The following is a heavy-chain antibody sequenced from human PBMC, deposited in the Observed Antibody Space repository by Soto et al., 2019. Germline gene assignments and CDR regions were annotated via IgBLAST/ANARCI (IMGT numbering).Heavy chain of an antibody. CDR2: IYPGDSDT. CDR1: GCSFTSYW. D-gene: IGHD5-18*01. CDR3: ARYFTDTAIVSDGMDV. V-gene: IGHV5-51*01. J-gene: IGHJ6*02. Sequence: GEALKISGKGSGCSFTSYWIGWVRQMPGKGLEWMGIIYPGDSDTRYSPSFQGQVTISADKSISTAYLQWSSLKASDTAMYYCARYFTDTAIVSDGMDVWGQGTTVTVSS.